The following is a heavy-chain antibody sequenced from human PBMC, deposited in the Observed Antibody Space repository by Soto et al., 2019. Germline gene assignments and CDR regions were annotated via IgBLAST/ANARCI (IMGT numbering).Heavy chain of an antibody. CDR1: RFSLSTSGMC. V-gene: IGHV2-70*01. D-gene: IGHD1-1*01. J-gene: IGHJ4*02. CDR3: ARTRYRGTYPIDY. Sequence: XAPAPVTRPQTLTLTCTFSRFSLSTSGMCVSWIRQPPGKALEWLALIDWDDDKYYSTSLKTRLTISKDTSKNQAVLTMTNMDPVDTATYYCARTRYRGTYPIDYWGKGTLVTV. CDR2: IDWDDDK.